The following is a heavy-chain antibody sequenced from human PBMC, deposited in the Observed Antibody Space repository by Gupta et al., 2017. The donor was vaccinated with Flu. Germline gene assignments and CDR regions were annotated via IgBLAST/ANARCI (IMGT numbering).Heavy chain of an antibody. J-gene: IGHJ4*02. CDR3: AKDIWVPSTTVTTGYYFDY. Sequence: EVQLVESGGGLVQPGRSLRLSCAASGFTFDDYAMHWVRQAPGKGLEWVSGISWNSGSIGYADSVKGRFTISRDNAKNSLYLQMNSLRAEDTALYYCAKDIWVPSTTVTTGYYFDYWGQGTLVTVSS. V-gene: IGHV3-9*01. D-gene: IGHD4-17*01. CDR1: GFTFDDYA. CDR2: ISWNSGSI.